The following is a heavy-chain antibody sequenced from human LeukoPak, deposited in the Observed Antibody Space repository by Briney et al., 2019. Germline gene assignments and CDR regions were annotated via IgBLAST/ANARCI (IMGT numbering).Heavy chain of an antibody. V-gene: IGHV4-59*01. CDR1: GGSISSYY. Sequence: SETLSLTCTVSGGSISSYYWSWIRQPPGKGLEWIGYIYYSGSTDYNPSLKSRVTISVDTSKNQFSLKLSSVTAADTAVYYCAREGVTKYYFDYWGQGTLVTVSS. CDR2: IYYSGST. CDR3: AREGVTKYYFDY. J-gene: IGHJ4*02. D-gene: IGHD4-11*01.